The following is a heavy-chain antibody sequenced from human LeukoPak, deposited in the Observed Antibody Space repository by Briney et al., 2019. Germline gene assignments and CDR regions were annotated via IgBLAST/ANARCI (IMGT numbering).Heavy chain of an antibody. CDR3: ARELFRDGYNWVDY. D-gene: IGHD5-24*01. Sequence: GGSLRLSCAASGFTFSTYGMHWVRQAPGKGLEWATVISYDGSYESYADSVKGRFTISRDNSKNTLYLQMNSLRDEDSAVYYCARELFRDGYNWVDYWGQGTLVTVSS. CDR2: ISYDGSYE. V-gene: IGHV3-30*01. J-gene: IGHJ4*02. CDR1: GFTFSTYG.